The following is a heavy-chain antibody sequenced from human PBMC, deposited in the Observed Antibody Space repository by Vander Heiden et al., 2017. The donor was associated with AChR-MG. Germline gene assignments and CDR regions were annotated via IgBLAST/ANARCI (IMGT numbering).Heavy chain of an antibody. J-gene: IGHJ4*02. V-gene: IGHV3-15*01. CDR2: SKSKTDGGTT. Sequence: VQLVESGGGLVKPGGSLRLPCAAAAFTCRNAWMSGVRQDPGKGLEWVGRSKSKTDGGTTDYAAPVKGRFTISRDDSKNTLYLQMNSLKTEDTAVYYCTLYDSSGYSTYWGQGTLVTVSS. CDR1: AFTCRNAW. D-gene: IGHD3-22*01. CDR3: TLYDSSGYSTY.